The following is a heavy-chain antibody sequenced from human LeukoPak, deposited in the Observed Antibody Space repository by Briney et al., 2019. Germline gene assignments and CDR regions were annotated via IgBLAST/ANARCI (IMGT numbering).Heavy chain of an antibody. CDR3: ARDMGWGVRGVPPLDY. J-gene: IGHJ4*02. CDR2: ISSSSSYI. D-gene: IGHD3-10*01. CDR1: GFTFSSYS. Sequence: PGGSLRLSCAASGFTFSSYSMNWVRQAPGKGLEWVSSISSSSSYIYYADSVKGRFTISRDNAKNSLYLQVNSLRAEDTAVYYCARDMGWGVRGVPPLDYWGQGTLVTVSS. V-gene: IGHV3-21*01.